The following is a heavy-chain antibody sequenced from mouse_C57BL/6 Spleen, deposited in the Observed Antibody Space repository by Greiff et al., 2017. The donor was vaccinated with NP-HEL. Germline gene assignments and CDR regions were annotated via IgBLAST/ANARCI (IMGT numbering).Heavy chain of an antibody. V-gene: IGHV3-6*01. J-gene: IGHJ2*01. Sequence: EVQRVESGPGLVKPSQSLSLTCSVTGYSITSGYYWNWIRQFPGNKLEWMGYISYDGSNNYNPSLKNRISITRDTSKNQFFLKLNSVTTEDTATYYCARAVGRYYFDYWGQGTTLTVSS. D-gene: IGHD4-1*01. CDR2: ISYDGSN. CDR3: ARAVGRYYFDY. CDR1: GYSITSGYY.